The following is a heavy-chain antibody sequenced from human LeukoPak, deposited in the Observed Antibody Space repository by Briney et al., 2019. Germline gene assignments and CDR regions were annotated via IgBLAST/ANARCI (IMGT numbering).Heavy chain of an antibody. CDR3: ARLDGPYYFDY. J-gene: IGHJ4*02. CDR1: GGSISSYY. Sequence: PSETLSLTCTVSGGSISSYYWSWIRQPPGKGLEWIGYIHYSVSTSYNPSLMSRVTISIDTSKNQFSLKLSSVTAADTAVYYCARLDGPYYFDYWGQGTLVTVSS. V-gene: IGHV4-59*08. CDR2: IHYSVST. D-gene: IGHD2-2*03.